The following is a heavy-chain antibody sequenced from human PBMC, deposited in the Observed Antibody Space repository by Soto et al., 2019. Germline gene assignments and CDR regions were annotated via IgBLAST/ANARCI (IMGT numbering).Heavy chain of an antibody. CDR3: PKDLWRGAARPAFDI. CDR1: GLTFDDYY. J-gene: IGHJ3*02. Sequence: EVQLVESGGGLAQPGRSLRLSCEASGLTFDDYYMHWVRHAPGKGLEWVSGIRWNSDTIGYADSVKGRFTIFRDNAKNSLYLQMNSLRIEDSALYYCPKDLWRGAARPAFDIWGQGTMVTVSS. CDR2: IRWNSDTI. D-gene: IGHD6-6*01. V-gene: IGHV3-9*01.